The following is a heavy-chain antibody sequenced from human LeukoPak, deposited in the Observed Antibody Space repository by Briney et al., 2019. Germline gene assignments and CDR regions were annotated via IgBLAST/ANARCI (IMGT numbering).Heavy chain of an antibody. V-gene: IGHV3-53*01. CDR2: IYSGGST. CDR3: ASGRLGYCTNGVCYDAFDI. D-gene: IGHD2-8*01. J-gene: IGHJ3*02. CDR1: GFTVSSNY. Sequence: GGSLRLSCAASGFTVSSNYMSWVRQAPGKGPEWVSVIYSGGSTNYADSVKGRFTISRDNSKNTLYLQMNSLRAEDTAVYYCASGRLGYCTNGVCYDAFDIWGQGTMVTASS.